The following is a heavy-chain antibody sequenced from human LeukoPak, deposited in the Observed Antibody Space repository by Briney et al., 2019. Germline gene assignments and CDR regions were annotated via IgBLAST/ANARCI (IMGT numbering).Heavy chain of an antibody. CDR2: VYYSGCT. J-gene: IGHJ4*02. V-gene: IGHV4-39*01. Sequence: SETLSLTCTVSGGSISSSSFYWGWIRQPPGKGLEWIGNVYYSGCTYYNPSLKTGVTISVDTSKNQFSLKLRSVTAADTAVYYCARRASSAWYFDYWGQGTLVTVSS. CDR1: GGSISSSSFY. CDR3: ARRASSAWYFDY. D-gene: IGHD6-19*01.